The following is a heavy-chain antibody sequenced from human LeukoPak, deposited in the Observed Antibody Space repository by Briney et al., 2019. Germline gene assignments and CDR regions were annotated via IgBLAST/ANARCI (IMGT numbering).Heavy chain of an antibody. V-gene: IGHV3-66*04. CDR2: IYSGGST. CDR1: GFTVSSNY. CDR3: ARQTRDGSGSRGYSFDF. D-gene: IGHD3-10*01. J-gene: IGHJ4*02. Sequence: PGGSLRLSCAASGFTVSSNYMSWVRQAPGKGLEWVSVIYSGGSTYYADSVKGRFTISRDNSKNTLYLQMNSLRAEDTAVYYCARQTRDGSGSRGYSFDFWGQGTLVTVSS.